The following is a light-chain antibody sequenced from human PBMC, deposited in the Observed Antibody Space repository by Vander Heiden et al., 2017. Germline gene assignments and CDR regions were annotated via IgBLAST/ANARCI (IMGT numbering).Light chain of an antibody. CDR1: QSVTSN. Sequence: EIVMTQSPATLSVSPGQRATLSCRASQSVTSNLAWDQQKLGQAPRILIYGASNRATGVPARGSGSGSGTEFTLTISSLQSEDFSVYYCQQYKNWPLTFGGGTKVEIK. V-gene: IGKV3-15*01. CDR2: GAS. J-gene: IGKJ4*01. CDR3: QQYKNWPLT.